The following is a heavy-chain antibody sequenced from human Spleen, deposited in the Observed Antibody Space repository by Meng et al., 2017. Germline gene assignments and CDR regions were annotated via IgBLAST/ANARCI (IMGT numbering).Heavy chain of an antibody. Sequence: ASVKVSCKVSDYTLTSDGFSWVRQAPGQGLQWMGWINIYNGITNYGRNFQGRVTLTTDTSTSTGYMELRSPTSDDTAVYYCATRGNPYLDRWGQGTLVTVSS. CDR1: DYTLTSDG. J-gene: IGHJ4*02. V-gene: IGHV1-18*04. CDR3: ATRGNPYLDR. CDR2: INIYNGIT.